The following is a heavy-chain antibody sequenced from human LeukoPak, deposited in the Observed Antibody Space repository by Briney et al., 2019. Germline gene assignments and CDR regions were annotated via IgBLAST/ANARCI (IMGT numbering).Heavy chain of an antibody. CDR3: ARSGGYSYGYGDY. CDR1: GFTFSSYA. D-gene: IGHD5-18*01. V-gene: IGHV3-30-3*01. J-gene: IGHJ4*02. Sequence: GGSLRLSCAASGFTFSSYAMPWVRQAPGKGLEWVAVISYDGSNKYYADSVKGRFTISRDSSKNTLYLQMNSLRAEDTAVYYCARSGGYSYGYGDYWGQGTLVTVSS. CDR2: ISYDGSNK.